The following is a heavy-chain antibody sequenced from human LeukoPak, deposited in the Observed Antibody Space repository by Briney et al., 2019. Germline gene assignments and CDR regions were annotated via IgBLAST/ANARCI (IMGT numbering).Heavy chain of an antibody. J-gene: IGHJ2*01. CDR3: AREDSRGDKGLLYFDI. CDR2: LNPSDGST. D-gene: IGHD2-21*02. V-gene: IGHV1-46*01. CDR1: GYTFTNYH. Sequence: ASVKVSRKASGYTFTNYHIHWVRQAPGQGLEWMSILNPSDGSTTYAQKFQGRVTMTRDTSTSTVYMELSSLTSEDTAIYYCAREDSRGDKGLLYFDIWGRGTLVTVSS.